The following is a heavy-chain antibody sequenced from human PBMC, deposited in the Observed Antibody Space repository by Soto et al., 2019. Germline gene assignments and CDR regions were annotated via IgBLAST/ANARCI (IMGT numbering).Heavy chain of an antibody. D-gene: IGHD2-8*02. Sequence: GRSLRLSCAASGFTFDDYAMHWVRQAPGKGLEWVSGINWNSGSLRYADSVKGRFTISRDNAKNSLYLQMNSLTAEDTAFYYCAKDSKRKNQATGLPDYWGQGTLVTVS. J-gene: IGHJ4*02. CDR3: AKDSKRKNQATGLPDY. CDR2: INWNSGSL. CDR1: GFTFDDYA. V-gene: IGHV3-9*01.